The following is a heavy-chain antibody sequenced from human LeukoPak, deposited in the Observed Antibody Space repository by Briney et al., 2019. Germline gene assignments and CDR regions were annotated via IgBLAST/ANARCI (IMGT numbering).Heavy chain of an antibody. CDR1: GLTVSSNY. V-gene: IGHV3-53*01. J-gene: IGHJ4*02. CDR2: MYRSDAT. D-gene: IGHD1-14*01. CDR3: ARALPDQGAY. Sequence: GGSLRLSCAASGLTVSSNYMSWVRQAPGKGLEWVSVMYRSDATYYADSVKGRFTMSRDSSKNTEYLQMNSLRSEDTAVYYCARALPDQGAYWGQGTLVIVSS.